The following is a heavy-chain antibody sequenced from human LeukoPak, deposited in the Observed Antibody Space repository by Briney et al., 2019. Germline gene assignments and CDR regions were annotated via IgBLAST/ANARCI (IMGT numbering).Heavy chain of an antibody. Sequence: PSETLSLTCAVYGGSFSGYYWSWIRQPPGKGLEWIGEINHRGSTNYNPSLKSRVTISVDTSKNQFSLKLSSVTAADTAVYYCARRYCSSTSCRAPYYYYGMDVWGKGTTVTVS. CDR2: INHRGST. V-gene: IGHV4-34*01. J-gene: IGHJ6*04. D-gene: IGHD2-2*01. CDR1: GGSFSGYY. CDR3: ARRYCSSTSCRAPYYYYGMDV.